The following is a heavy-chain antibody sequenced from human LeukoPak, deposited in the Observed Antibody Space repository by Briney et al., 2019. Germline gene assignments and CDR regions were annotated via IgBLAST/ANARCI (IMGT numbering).Heavy chain of an antibody. CDR1: GFTVSSDD. Sequence: PGGSLRLSCAASGFTVSSDDMSWVRQAPGKGLEWVSTIYRDGSTYYADSVKGRFTISRDNSKNTLYVQMNSLRAEDTAVYYCARHRGISSRDFAYWGQGTLVTVSS. D-gene: IGHD6-6*01. CDR3: ARHRGISSRDFAY. CDR2: IYRDGST. V-gene: IGHV3-53*01. J-gene: IGHJ4*02.